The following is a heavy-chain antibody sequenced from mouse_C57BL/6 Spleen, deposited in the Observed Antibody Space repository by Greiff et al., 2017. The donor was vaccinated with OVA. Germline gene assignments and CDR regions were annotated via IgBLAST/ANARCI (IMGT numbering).Heavy chain of an antibody. CDR1: GFSLTSYG. CDR3: ARNGFAY. Sequence: QVQLQQSGPGLVQPSQSLSITCTVSGFSLTSYGVHWVRQSPGKGLEWLGVIWSGGSTDYNAAFISRLSISKDNSKSQVFCKMNRLQADDTAIYYCARNGFAYWGQGTLVTVSA. J-gene: IGHJ3*01. CDR2: IWSGGST. V-gene: IGHV2-2*01.